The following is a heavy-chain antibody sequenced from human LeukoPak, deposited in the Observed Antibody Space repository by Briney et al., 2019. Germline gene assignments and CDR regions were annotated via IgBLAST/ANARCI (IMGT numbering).Heavy chain of an antibody. CDR2: IYYSGST. CDR3: ARWDDSYWAFGT. Sequence: SETLSLTCTVSGGSISSGDYYWSWIRQPPGKGLEWIGYIYYSGSTYYNPSLKSRVTISVDTSKNQFSLKLSSVTAADTAVYYCARWDDSYWAFGTWGPGPLVTVSS. D-gene: IGHD4-11*01. J-gene: IGHJ5*02. V-gene: IGHV4-30-4*01. CDR1: GGSISSGDYY.